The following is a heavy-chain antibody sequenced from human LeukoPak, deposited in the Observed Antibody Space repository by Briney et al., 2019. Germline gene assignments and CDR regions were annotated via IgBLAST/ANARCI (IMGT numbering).Heavy chain of an antibody. D-gene: IGHD3-10*01. CDR3: ARDYAGSMVRGVIRAGMDV. CDR1: GFTVSSNY. J-gene: IGHJ6*02. CDR2: IYSGGST. Sequence: GGSLRLSCAASGFTVSSNYMSWVRQAPGKGLEWVSVIYSGGSTYYADSVKGRFTISRHNSKNTQYLQMNSLRAEDTAVYYCARDYAGSMVRGVIRAGMDVWGQGTTVTVSS. V-gene: IGHV3-53*04.